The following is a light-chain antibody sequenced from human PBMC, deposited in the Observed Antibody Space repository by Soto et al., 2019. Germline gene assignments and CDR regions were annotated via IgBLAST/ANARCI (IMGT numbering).Light chain of an antibody. CDR3: QQSYNTPLT. Sequence: DIVMTQSPDSLTVSLGERATINCKSSQSVLYSSNNNNYLSWYQQKPGQHPKLLIYWASTRESGVPDRFSGSGSVTEFTLTISSLQAEDVAVYYCQQSYNTPLTFGPGTKVDIK. V-gene: IGKV4-1*01. CDR1: QSVLYSSNNNNY. J-gene: IGKJ3*01. CDR2: WAS.